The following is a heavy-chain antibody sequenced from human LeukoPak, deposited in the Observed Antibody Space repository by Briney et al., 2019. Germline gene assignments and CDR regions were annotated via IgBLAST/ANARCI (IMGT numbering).Heavy chain of an antibody. J-gene: IGHJ5*02. D-gene: IGHD2-8*01. CDR3: ARGLRIVLMVYSSFNWFYP. CDR2: ISSSSSYI. Sequence: GGSLRLSCAASGFTLSSYSMNWVRQAPGKGLEWVSSISSSSSYIYYADSVKGRFTISRDNAKNSLYLQMNSLRAEDTAVYYCARGLRIVLMVYSSFNWFYPWGQGTLVTVSS. V-gene: IGHV3-21*01. CDR1: GFTLSSYS.